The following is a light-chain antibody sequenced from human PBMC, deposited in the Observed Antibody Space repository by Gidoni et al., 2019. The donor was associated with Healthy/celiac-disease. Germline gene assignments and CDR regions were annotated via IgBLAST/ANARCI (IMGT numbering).Light chain of an antibody. CDR3: QQRSNWPPWT. CDR2: DAS. V-gene: IGKV3-11*01. J-gene: IGKJ1*01. Sequence: PGERATLSCRASQSVSSYLAWYQQKPGQAPRLLIYDASNRATGIPARFRGSGSGTDFTLTISSLEPEDFAVYYCQQRSNWPPWTFGQGTKVEIK. CDR1: QSVSSY.